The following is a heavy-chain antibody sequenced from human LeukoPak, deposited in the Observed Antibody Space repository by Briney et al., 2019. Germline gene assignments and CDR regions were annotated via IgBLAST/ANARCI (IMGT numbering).Heavy chain of an antibody. J-gene: IGHJ6*03. CDR2: IYHSGST. V-gene: IGHV4-38-2*02. CDR3: ASPRGYYYYMDV. Sequence: SETLSLTCTVSGYSISSGYYWGWIRQPPGKGLEWIGSIYHSGSTYYNPSLKSRVTISVDTSKNQFSLKLSSVTAADTAVYYCASPRGYYYYMDVWGKGTTVTVS. D-gene: IGHD3-10*01. CDR1: GYSISSGYY.